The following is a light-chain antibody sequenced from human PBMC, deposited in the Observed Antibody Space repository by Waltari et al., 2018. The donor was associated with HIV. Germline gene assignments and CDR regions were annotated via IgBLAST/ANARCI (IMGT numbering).Light chain of an antibody. CDR1: ALAKKY. CDR2: EDS. J-gene: IGLJ3*02. Sequence: VSPGQTARITCSGDALAKKYAYWYQQKSGQAPVLVIYEDSKRPSGIPERFSGSSSGTVATLTISGAQVEDEADYYCYSTDSSGNHPWVFGGGTKLTVL. V-gene: IGLV3-10*01. CDR3: YSTDSSGNHPWV.